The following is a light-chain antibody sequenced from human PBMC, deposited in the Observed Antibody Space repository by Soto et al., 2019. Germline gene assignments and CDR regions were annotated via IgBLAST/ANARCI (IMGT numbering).Light chain of an antibody. Sequence: IVLTLSPGTLSLCPGDRASLSCRASQSVSSSYLAWYQQKPGQAPRLLIYGASSRATGIPDRFSGSGSGTDSTLTISRLEPEDFAVYYCQQYGSSRATFGQGTRPEI. J-gene: IGKJ5*01. V-gene: IGKV3-20*01. CDR2: GAS. CDR1: QSVSSSY. CDR3: QQYGSSRAT.